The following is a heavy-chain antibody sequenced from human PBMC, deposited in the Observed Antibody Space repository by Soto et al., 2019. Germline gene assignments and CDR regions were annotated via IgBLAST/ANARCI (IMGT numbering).Heavy chain of an antibody. Sequence: SVKVSCKASGGTFSSYAISWVRQAPGQGLEWMGGIIPIFGTANYAQKFQGRVTITADESTSTAYMELSSLRSEDTAVYYCARDLTDYYGSGSPPYYYGMDVWGQGTTVTVSS. CDR3: ARDLTDYYGSGSPPYYYGMDV. D-gene: IGHD3-10*01. CDR2: IIPIFGTA. V-gene: IGHV1-69*13. J-gene: IGHJ6*02. CDR1: GGTFSSYA.